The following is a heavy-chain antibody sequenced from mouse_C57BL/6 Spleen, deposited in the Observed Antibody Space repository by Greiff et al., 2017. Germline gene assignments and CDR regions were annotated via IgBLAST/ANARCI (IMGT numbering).Heavy chain of an antibody. Sequence: QVQLQQSGADLARPGASVKMSCKASGSTFTSYTMPWVKQRPGQGLEWIGYINPSSGYTKYNQNFKDKATLTADKSSSTAYMQLSSLTSEDTAIYYCARSSNCYAMDYWGQGTSLTVSS. CDR1: GSTFTSYT. CDR3: ARSSNCYAMDY. D-gene: IGHD2-5*01. CDR2: INPSSGYT. V-gene: IGHV1-4*01. J-gene: IGHJ4*01.